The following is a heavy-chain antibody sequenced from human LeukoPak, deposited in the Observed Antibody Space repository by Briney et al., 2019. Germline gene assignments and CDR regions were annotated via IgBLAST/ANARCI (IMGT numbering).Heavy chain of an antibody. J-gene: IGHJ4*02. V-gene: IGHV4-39*01. D-gene: IGHD3-10*01. Sequence: SGALSLTCTVSGGSISSSGYFWGWIRQPPGKGLEWIGNTHNSGSTYYNPSLQSRVTIYVDTSKNQFSLKLNSVTAADTAVYYCARHGVLYDSGSQRSFFDYWGQGTKVTVSS. CDR3: ARHGVLYDSGSQRSFFDY. CDR1: GGSISSSGYF. CDR2: THNSGST.